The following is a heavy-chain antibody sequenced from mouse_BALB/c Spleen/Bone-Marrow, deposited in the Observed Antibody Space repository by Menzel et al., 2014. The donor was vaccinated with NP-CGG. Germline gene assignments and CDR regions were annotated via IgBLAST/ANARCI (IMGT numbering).Heavy chain of an antibody. CDR3: AGTWDFDV. CDR1: GYSITSDYA. Sequence: DVKLVESGPGLVKPSQSMSLSCTVTGYSITSDYAWNWIRQFPGNKLEWMGYISYSGSTSYNPSLKSRISITRDTSKNQSFLQLNSVTTEDTASYYCAGTWDFDVWGAGTTVTVSS. CDR2: ISYSGST. V-gene: IGHV3-2*02. J-gene: IGHJ1*01.